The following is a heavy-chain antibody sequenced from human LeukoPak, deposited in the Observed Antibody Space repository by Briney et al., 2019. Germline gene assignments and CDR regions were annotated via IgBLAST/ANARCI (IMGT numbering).Heavy chain of an antibody. J-gene: IGHJ4*02. CDR2: ISYDGSNK. V-gene: IGHV3-30*14. D-gene: IGHD2-2*01. CDR1: GFTFSSYA. CDR3: ARGYCSSTSCSDY. Sequence: GGSLRLSCAASGFTFSSYAMHWVRQAPGKGLEWVAVISYDGSNKYYADSVKGRFTISRDNSKNTLYLQMNSLRAEDTAVYYCARGYCSSTSCSDYWGQGTLVTVSS.